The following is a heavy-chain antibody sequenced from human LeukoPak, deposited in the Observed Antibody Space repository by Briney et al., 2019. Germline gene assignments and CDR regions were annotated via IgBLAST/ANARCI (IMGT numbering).Heavy chain of an antibody. CDR2: VRGSGSAT. D-gene: IGHD5-12*01. J-gene: IGHJ4*02. CDR3: AKTSRGNSGYDSPFDY. Sequence: PGGSLRLSCAASGFTFSTYAMSWVRQAPGKGLEWVSAVRGSGSATYYADSVKGRFTISRDNSKNTLYLLMNSMSAADTAIYYCAKTSRGNSGYDSPFDYWGQGTLVTVSS. V-gene: IGHV3-23*01. CDR1: GFTFSTYA.